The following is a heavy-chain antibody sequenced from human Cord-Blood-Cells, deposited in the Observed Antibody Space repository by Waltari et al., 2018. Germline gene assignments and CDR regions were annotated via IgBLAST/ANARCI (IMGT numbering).Heavy chain of an antibody. J-gene: IGHJ4*02. V-gene: IGHV4-34*01. CDR2: INSSGST. Sequence: QVQLQQWGAGLLKPSETLSLTCTVYGGSFSGYYWSWIRQPPGKGLEWIGEINSSGSTNYNPSLKSRVTISVDTSKNQFSLKLSSVTAADTAVYYCAAAVCSGGSCYSYFDYWGQGTLVTVSS. CDR1: GGSFSGYY. D-gene: IGHD2-15*01. CDR3: AAAVCSGGSCYSYFDY.